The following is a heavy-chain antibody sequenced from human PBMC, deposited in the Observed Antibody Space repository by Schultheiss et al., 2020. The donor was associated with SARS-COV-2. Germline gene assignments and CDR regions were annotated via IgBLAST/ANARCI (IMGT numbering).Heavy chain of an antibody. D-gene: IGHD2-2*01. CDR3: ARDVVPAATPYYYYGMDV. V-gene: IGHV3-53*01. CDR1: GFTFSDYY. Sequence: GGSLRLSCSASGFTFSDYYMSWIRQAPGKGLEWVSVIYSGGSTYYADSVKGRFTISRDNSKNTLYLQMNSLRAEDTAVYYCARDVVPAATPYYYYGMDVWGQGTTVTVSS. CDR2: IYSGGST. J-gene: IGHJ6*02.